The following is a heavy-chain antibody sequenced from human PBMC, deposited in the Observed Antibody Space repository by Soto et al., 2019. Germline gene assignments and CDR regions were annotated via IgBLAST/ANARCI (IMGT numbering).Heavy chain of an antibody. J-gene: IGHJ6*02. CDR1: GGSISSSSYY. CDR3: ARHLVVRRSYGMDV. V-gene: IGHV4-39*01. CDR2: IYYSGST. Sequence: SETLSLTCTVSGGSISSSSYYWGWIRQPPGKGLEWIGSIYYSGSTYYNPSLKSRVTISVDTSKNQFSLKLSSVTAADTAVYYCARHLVVRRSYGMDVWGQGTTVTVSS. D-gene: IGHD3-22*01.